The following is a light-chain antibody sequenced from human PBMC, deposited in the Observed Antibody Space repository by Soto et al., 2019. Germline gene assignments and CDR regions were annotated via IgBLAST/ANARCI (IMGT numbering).Light chain of an antibody. J-gene: IGKJ5*01. CDR2: GVS. CDR3: QQYKSWAIT. Sequence: EILMTQFPSTLSRSPGDTATLSRGASQSVETNLDWYGKKNGKGPRRLMYGVSTWGKGVTARLSGSGYGTELTITIGSMKYEDFEIYYCQQYKSWAITFGQGTRLEIK. V-gene: IGKV3D-15*01. CDR1: QSVETN.